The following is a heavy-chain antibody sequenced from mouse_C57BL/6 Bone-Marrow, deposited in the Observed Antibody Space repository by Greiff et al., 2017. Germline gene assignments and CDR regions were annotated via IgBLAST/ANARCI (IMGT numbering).Heavy chain of an antibody. CDR3: ARETVVATGDY. Sequence: QVQLQQSGAELVMPGASVKLSCKASGYTFTSYWMHWVKQRPGQGLEWIGEIDPSDSYTNYNQKFKGKSTLTVDKSSSTAYMQLSSLTSEDSAVYYCARETVVATGDYWGQGTTLTVTS. D-gene: IGHD1-1*01. CDR2: IDPSDSYT. J-gene: IGHJ2*01. V-gene: IGHV1-69*01. CDR1: GYTFTSYW.